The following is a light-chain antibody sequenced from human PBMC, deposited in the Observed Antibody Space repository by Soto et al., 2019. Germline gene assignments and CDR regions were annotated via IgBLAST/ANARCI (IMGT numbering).Light chain of an antibody. CDR2: EVS. CDR1: SNDVGGYNY. V-gene: IGLV2-8*01. CDR3: SSYAGSNNWV. J-gene: IGLJ2*01. Sequence: QSALTQPPSASGSPGQSVTIPCTGTSNDVGGYNYVSWYQQHPGKAPKLMIYEVSKRPSGVPDRFSGSKSGNTASLTVSGLQAEDEADYYCSSYAGSNNWVFGGGTKVTVL.